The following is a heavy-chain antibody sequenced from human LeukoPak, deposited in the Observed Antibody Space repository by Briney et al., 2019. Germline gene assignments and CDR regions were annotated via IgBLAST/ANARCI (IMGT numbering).Heavy chain of an antibody. CDR3: ARSRVVTPRHYFDY. CDR2: INHSGST. CDR1: GESFSGYY. D-gene: IGHD4-23*01. J-gene: IGHJ4*02. V-gene: IGHV4-34*01. Sequence: SETLSLTCAVYGESFSGYYWSWIRQPPGKGLEWIGEINHSGSTNYNPSLKSRVTISVDTSKNQFSLKLSSVTAADTAVYYCARSRVVTPRHYFDYWGQGTLVTVSS.